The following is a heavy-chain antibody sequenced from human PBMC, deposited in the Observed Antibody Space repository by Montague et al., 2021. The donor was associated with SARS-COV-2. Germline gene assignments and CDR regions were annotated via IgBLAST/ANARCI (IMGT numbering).Heavy chain of an antibody. D-gene: IGHD3-9*01. CDR3: ARHALGYFDWLNEGYFDY. CDR1: GDSISDYY. CDR2: IYYSGST. Sequence: SETLSLTCTVYGDSISDYYWSWIRQPPGMGLEWIGYIYYSGSTNYNPSLKSRVTISIDTSKNQFSLKLSSVTAADTAVYYCARHALGYFDWLNEGYFDYWGQGTLVTVSS. J-gene: IGHJ4*02. V-gene: IGHV4-59*08.